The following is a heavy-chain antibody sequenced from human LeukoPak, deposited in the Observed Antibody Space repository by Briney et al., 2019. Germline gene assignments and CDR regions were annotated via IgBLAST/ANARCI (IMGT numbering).Heavy chain of an antibody. CDR3: GNDRWQLSDCDMDY. D-gene: IGHD2-21*02. CDR2: ISGSGEST. V-gene: IGHV3-23*01. Sequence: RGSLTVSCAGCGFTFSNYVVMWVRQAPGKGLEWVSAISGSGESTYYADSVKGRFTISRDNSNNTVYLQMSSLRAEDTAVYYCGNDRWQLSDCDMDYWSQGTTVTVSS. CDR1: GFTFSNYV. J-gene: IGHJ6*02.